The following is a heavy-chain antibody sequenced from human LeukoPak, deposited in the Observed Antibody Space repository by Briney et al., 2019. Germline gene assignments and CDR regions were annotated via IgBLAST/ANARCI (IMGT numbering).Heavy chain of an antibody. D-gene: IGHD3-16*01. J-gene: IGHJ5*02. CDR3: ARAPGVIMFGGVLNWFDP. CDR2: INAGNGNT. CDR1: GYTFTSYA. Sequence: ASVKVSCKASGYTFTSYAMHWVRQAPGQRLEWMGWINAGNGNTKYSQKFQGRVTITRDTSASTAYMELSSLRSEDTAVYYCARAPGVIMFGGVLNWFDPWGQGTLVTVSS. V-gene: IGHV1-3*01.